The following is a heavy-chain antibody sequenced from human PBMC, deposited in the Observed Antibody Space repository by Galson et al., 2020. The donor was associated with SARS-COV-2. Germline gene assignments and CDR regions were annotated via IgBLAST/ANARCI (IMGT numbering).Heavy chain of an antibody. D-gene: IGHD3-3*01. CDR3: ARDARYLKWLKDYYLDF. Sequence: GESLKISCAASGFSFSGYSMHWVRQAPGKGLEWISSISSTGSIHYADSVKGRFTISRDNAQDSLFLQMNSLRAEDTAVYYCARDARYLKWLKDYYLDFWGQGTLVTVSS. CDR2: ISSTGSI. J-gene: IGHJ4*02. CDR1: GFSFSGYS. V-gene: IGHV3-48*04.